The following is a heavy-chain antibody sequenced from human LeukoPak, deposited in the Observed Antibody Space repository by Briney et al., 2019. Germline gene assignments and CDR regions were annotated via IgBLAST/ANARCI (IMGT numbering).Heavy chain of an antibody. CDR3: AKPDYGDYETAEYFQH. J-gene: IGHJ1*01. CDR1: GFTFSSYA. CDR2: ISYDGSNK. D-gene: IGHD4-17*01. V-gene: IGHV3-30-3*02. Sequence: GRSLRLSCAASGFTFSSYAMHWVRQAPGKGLEWVAVISYDGSNKYYADSVKGRFTISRDNSKNTLYLQMNSLRAEDTAVYYCAKPDYGDYETAEYFQHWGQGTLVTVSS.